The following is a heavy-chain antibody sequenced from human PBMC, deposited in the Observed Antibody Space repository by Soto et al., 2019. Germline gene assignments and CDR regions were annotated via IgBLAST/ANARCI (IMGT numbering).Heavy chain of an antibody. D-gene: IGHD6-6*01. V-gene: IGHV1-18*04. CDR1: GYTFTTYG. Sequence: QVQLVQSGAEVKQPGASVKVSCEASGYTFTTYGISWVRQASGQGLEWMGWINGYTGNTKYAQRFQGRVTLTRDTSTSTAYMEVRSLRSDDTAVYYCAGDDIGTRPQYYYGMDVWGQGTTVTVSS. CDR2: INGYTGNT. J-gene: IGHJ6*02. CDR3: AGDDIGTRPQYYYGMDV.